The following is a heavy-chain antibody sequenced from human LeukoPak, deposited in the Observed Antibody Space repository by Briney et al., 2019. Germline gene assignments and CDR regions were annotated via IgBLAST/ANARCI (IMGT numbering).Heavy chain of an antibody. CDR2: IYYTGST. Sequence: SETLSLTCTVSGASISSYSWSWIRQPPGKGLEWIGYIYYTGSTNYNPSLKSRVTMSVDTSKNQFSLRLSFVTAADTAVYYCARAGANGIEAAGSLRYWGQGTLVTVSS. D-gene: IGHD6-13*01. CDR1: GASISSYS. CDR3: ARAGANGIEAAGSLRY. J-gene: IGHJ4*02. V-gene: IGHV4-59*01.